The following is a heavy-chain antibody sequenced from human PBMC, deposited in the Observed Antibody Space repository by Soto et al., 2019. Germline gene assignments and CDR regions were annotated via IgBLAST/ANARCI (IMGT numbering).Heavy chain of an antibody. J-gene: IGHJ6*03. D-gene: IGHD6-19*01. V-gene: IGHV1-18*01. Sequence: QDPLVQSGAEVKKPGASVTVSCKASGYSFTNYGITWVRQAPGQGLEWMGWISGFNGNTHYAQKLQGRVTMTTDASTITAYMELRSLRSDDTAVYYCARDRGVAPPVAGNTHYYYSMDVWGKGTTVTVSS. CDR3: ARDRGVAPPVAGNTHYYYSMDV. CDR2: ISGFNGNT. CDR1: GYSFTNYG.